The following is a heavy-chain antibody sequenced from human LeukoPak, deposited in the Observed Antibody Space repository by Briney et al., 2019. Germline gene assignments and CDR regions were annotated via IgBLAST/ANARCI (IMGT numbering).Heavy chain of an antibody. J-gene: IGHJ4*02. CDR2: INQDGSAR. CDR1: GFTFSDYW. V-gene: IGHV3-7*01. Sequence: GGSLRLSCAASGFTFSDYWVDWVRQAPGKGLEWVANINQDGSARNHLESVEGRFTISRDNSKNSLYLQMNNLRAEDTAVYYCARNRGWQQFDYWGQGTLVTVSS. CDR3: ARNRGWQQFDY. D-gene: IGHD5-24*01.